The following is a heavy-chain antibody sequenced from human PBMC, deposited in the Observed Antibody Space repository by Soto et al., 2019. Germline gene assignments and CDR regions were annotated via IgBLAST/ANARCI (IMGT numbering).Heavy chain of an antibody. D-gene: IGHD1-7*01. V-gene: IGHV4-38-2*01. CDR1: SYSISCGFD. Sequence: SETLSLTCAASSYSISCGFDWACIRQPPGKGLEWIGNIYHSGSAHYNPSLKSRVTMSVDTSKNNFSLKVTSLTAADTAVYYCASRDPGTSVDYLGQGTLVTVSS. CDR3: ASRDPGTSVDY. J-gene: IGHJ4*02. CDR2: IYHSGSA.